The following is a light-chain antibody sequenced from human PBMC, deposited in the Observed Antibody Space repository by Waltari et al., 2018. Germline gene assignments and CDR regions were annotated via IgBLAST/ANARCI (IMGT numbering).Light chain of an antibody. J-gene: IGKJ3*01. Sequence: DIKMTQSPSSLGAYVGDRVTITCRASQSVITYLNWYQQKPGEAPKLLIYAGSVLQSGVPSRFSGSGSGTDFTLTISSVQPEDFATYYCQQTWTFGPGTRVDIK. CDR1: QSVITY. V-gene: IGKV1-39*01. CDR2: AGS. CDR3: QQTWT.